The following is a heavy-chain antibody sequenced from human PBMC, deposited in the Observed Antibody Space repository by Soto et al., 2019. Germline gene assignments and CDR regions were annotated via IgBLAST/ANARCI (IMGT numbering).Heavy chain of an antibody. CDR1: GFTFSTSA. J-gene: IGHJ4*02. Sequence: QVQVVESGGGVVQPGGSPRLSCAASGFTFSTSAMHWVRQAPGKGLEWMAMISYGGNNKYYADSVKGRFTISRDISESTLYLQMNSLRTEDTAVYYCAREEFEAGRGHFGYWGQGTLVSVSS. CDR3: AREEFEAGRGHFGY. V-gene: IGHV3-30-3*01. D-gene: IGHD6-13*01. CDR2: ISYGGNNK.